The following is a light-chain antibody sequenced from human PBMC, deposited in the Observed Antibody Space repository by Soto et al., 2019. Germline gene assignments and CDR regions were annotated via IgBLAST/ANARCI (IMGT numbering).Light chain of an antibody. CDR2: AAS. Sequence: EIMMTQSPATLSVSPGERATLSCRASQSISANIAWYQQKPGQAPRLLIYAASVRASGIPARFSGTGFGREFTLSISSLKSEDSAVYYCQQYNSWTLISFGQGTRLEIK. CDR3: QQYNSWTLIS. CDR1: QSISAN. V-gene: IGKV3-15*01. J-gene: IGKJ5*01.